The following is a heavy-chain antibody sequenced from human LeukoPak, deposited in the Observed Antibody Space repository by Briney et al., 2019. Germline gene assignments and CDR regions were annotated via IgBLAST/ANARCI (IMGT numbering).Heavy chain of an antibody. CDR2: VSASGGST. J-gene: IGHJ4*02. CDR3: AKARAYSYASDY. D-gene: IGHD5-18*01. CDR1: GFTFSSYA. Sequence: GGSLRLSCAASGFTFSSYAMSWVGQAPGKGLEWVSGVSASGGSTYYADSVKGRFTISRDNSKNTLYLQMNSLRAEDTAVFYCAKARAYSYASDYWGQGTLVTVSS. V-gene: IGHV3-23*01.